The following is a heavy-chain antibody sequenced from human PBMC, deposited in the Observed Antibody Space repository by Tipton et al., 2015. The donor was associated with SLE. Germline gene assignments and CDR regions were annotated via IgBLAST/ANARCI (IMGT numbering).Heavy chain of an antibody. CDR3: ALSRTLYYWYFDI. CDR2: ISVSGSI. J-gene: IGHJ2*01. D-gene: IGHD3-10*01. CDR1: GGSISSYY. Sequence: TLSLTCTVSGGSISSYYWSWIRQPAGKGLEWIGRISVSGSINYNPSLKSRVTISIDTSKNQFSLKMNSVTAADTAMYYCALSRTLYYWYFDIWGRGTLVTVSS. V-gene: IGHV4-4*07.